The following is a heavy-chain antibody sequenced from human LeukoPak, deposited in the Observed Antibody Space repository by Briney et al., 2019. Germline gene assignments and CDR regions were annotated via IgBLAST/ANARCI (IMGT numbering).Heavy chain of an antibody. Sequence: PGGSLRLSCAASGLTFNNYATSSVRQAPGKGLEWVSAISASGGTTYYADSVKGRFTIPRDNSENTLFLQMNSLRAEDTAVYYCAKEPREYCSSTSCPNWFDSWGQGTLVTVSS. CDR3: AKEPREYCSSTSCPNWFDS. J-gene: IGHJ5*01. V-gene: IGHV3-23*01. CDR2: ISASGGTT. D-gene: IGHD2-2*01. CDR1: GLTFNNYA.